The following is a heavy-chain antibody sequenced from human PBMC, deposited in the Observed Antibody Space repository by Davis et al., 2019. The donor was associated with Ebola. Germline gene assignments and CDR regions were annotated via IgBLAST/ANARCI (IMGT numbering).Heavy chain of an antibody. V-gene: IGHV3-23*01. CDR3: TLLQEHL. Sequence: PGGSLRLSCSASGFTFGSNAMSWVRQAPGKGLEWVAAISVTGGHAFYADSVKGRFTISRDNYKNTLYLQMNSLHQGPIGLPPGTLLQEHLWG. CDR1: GFTFGSNA. CDR2: ISVTGGHA. J-gene: IGHJ6*01.